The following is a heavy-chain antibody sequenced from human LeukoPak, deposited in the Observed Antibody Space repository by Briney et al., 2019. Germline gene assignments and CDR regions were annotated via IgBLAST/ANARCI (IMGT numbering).Heavy chain of an antibody. D-gene: IGHD1-26*01. CDR3: ARGGGSYFPHY. V-gene: IGHV1-2*04. CDR1: GYTFTGYD. J-gene: IGHJ4*02. CDR2: INANSGDT. Sequence: ASVKVSCKASGYTFTGYDMHWVRQAPGQGLEWMGWINANSGDTNYAQKLQGWVTMTRDTSISTAYMELSRLRSDDTAVYYCARGGGSYFPHYWGQGTLVTVSS.